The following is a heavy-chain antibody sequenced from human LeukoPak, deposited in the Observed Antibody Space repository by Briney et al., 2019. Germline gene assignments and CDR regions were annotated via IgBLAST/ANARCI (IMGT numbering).Heavy chain of an antibody. V-gene: IGHV3-74*01. CDR3: VRGGFGHAMDV. CDR1: GLTFSSHW. J-gene: IGHJ6*02. D-gene: IGHD3-10*01. CDR2: INNDGSGT. Sequence: PPGGSLRLSCAASGLTFSSHWMHWVRQAPGKGLVWVSVINNDGSGTNYADSVKGRSTISRDNAKNTLYLQMTSLGAEDTAVYYCVRGGFGHAMDVWGQGTTVTVSS.